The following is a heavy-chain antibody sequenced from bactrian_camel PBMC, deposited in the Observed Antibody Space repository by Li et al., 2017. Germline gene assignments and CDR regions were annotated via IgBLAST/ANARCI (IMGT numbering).Heavy chain of an antibody. CDR2: IYTGDGNT. V-gene: IGHV3S40*01. CDR1: GHTYVSRC. Sequence: VQLVESGGGSVQAGGSLRLSCVASGHTYVSRCMGWFRRGSGREREGVAAIYTGDGNTYYAGSVKGRFTIAQDNVKNTVYLQMNNLKPEDTDMYYCAAQPGPSYSGSCLLLDFEYADWGQGTQVTVS. CDR3: AAQPGPSYSGSCLLLDFEYAD. J-gene: IGHJ4*01. D-gene: IGHD2*01.